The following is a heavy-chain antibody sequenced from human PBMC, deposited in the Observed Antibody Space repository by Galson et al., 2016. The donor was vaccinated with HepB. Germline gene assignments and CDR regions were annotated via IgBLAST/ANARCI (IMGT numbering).Heavy chain of an antibody. CDR1: GASLGVSGYH. D-gene: IGHD5-18*01. CDR3: TTTPPGYGGFSS. J-gene: IGHJ5*02. V-gene: IGHV4-61*08. CDR2: KSYTGIT. Sequence: SETLSLTCTVSGASLGVSGYHWAWIRQPTGKGLEWIGDKSYTGITYYNPSLRGRVTMSVDTSNNQLSLRLTSVTAADTAVYYCTTTPPGYGGFSSWGQGTLVTGSS.